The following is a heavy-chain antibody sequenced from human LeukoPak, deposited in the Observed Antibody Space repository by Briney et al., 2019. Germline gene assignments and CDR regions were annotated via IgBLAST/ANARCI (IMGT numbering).Heavy chain of an antibody. D-gene: IGHD3-9*01. CDR2: IRSKANSYAT. J-gene: IGHJ4*02. Sequence: GGPLRLSCAASGFTFSGSAMHWVRQASGKGLEWVGRIRSKANSYATAYAASVKGRFTISRDDSKNTAYLQMNSLKTEDTAVYYCTPSLYDILTGSDYWGQGTLVTVSS. CDR3: TPSLYDILTGSDY. CDR1: GFTFSGSA. V-gene: IGHV3-73*01.